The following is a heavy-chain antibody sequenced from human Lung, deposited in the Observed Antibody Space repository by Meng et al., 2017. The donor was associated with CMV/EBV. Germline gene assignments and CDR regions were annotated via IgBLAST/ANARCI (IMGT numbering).Heavy chain of an antibody. D-gene: IGHD3-16*01. J-gene: IGHJ4*02. CDR3: AKDLLLFGGPNAYFDQ. CDR1: GFMFDDYG. CDR2: IRHDGTNK. V-gene: IGHV3-30*02. Sequence: GGSXRLXXAASGFMFDDYGMHWVRQTPGKGLEWVAFIRHDGTNKFYGDSVKGRFTISRDNSKNTVYLQMNSLRPGETAVYYCAKDLLLFGGPNAYFDQWGQGTLVTVSS.